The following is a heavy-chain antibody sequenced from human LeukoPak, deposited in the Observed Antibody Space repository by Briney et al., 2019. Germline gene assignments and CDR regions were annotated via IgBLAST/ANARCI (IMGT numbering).Heavy chain of an antibody. Sequence: SVKVSCKASGGTFSSYAISWVRQAPGQGLEWMGRIIPILGIANYAQKFQGRVTITADKSTSTAYMELSSLRSEDTAVYYCAREIAAAGPFDYWGQGTLATVSS. D-gene: IGHD6-13*01. CDR2: IIPILGIA. V-gene: IGHV1-69*04. CDR3: AREIAAAGPFDY. J-gene: IGHJ4*02. CDR1: GGTFSSYA.